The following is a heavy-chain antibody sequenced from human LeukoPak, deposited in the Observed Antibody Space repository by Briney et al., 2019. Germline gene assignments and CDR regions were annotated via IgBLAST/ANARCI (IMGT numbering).Heavy chain of an antibody. CDR3: AKDQSGVGQWLAYYYYYGMDV. Sequence: EGSMRLSCGASGFTFSSYGMHWVHQAPGKGLEWVAVISYDGSNKYYADSVKGRFTISRDNSKNTLYLQMNSLRAEDTAVYYCAKDQSGVGQWLAYYYYYGMDVWGQGTTVTVSS. CDR2: ISYDGSNK. V-gene: IGHV3-30*18. J-gene: IGHJ6*02. CDR1: GFTFSSYG. D-gene: IGHD6-19*01.